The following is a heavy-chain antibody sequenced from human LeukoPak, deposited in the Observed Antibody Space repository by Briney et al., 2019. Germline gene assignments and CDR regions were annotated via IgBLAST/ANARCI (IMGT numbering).Heavy chain of an antibody. D-gene: IGHD1-14*01. CDR1: GFTFSAFW. V-gene: IGHV3-7*05. J-gene: IGHJ4*02. CDR2: MNKDGSEK. Sequence: GESLKISCEASGFTFSAFWMGWVRQAPGQGLEWVANMNKDGSEKNYVSSVKGRFTISRVNAKNSLTLQMNSLRAEDTAVYFCGRWAESFDFWGQGTLVTVSS. CDR3: GRWAESFDF.